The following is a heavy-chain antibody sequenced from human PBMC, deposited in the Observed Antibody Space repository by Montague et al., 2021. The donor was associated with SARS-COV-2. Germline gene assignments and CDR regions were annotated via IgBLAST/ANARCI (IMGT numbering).Heavy chain of an antibody. CDR3: ARSYGTTGVTRAVDY. CDR1: GFSLSTSGMC. J-gene: IGHJ4*02. Sequence: PALVKPTQTLTLTCTFSGFSLSTSGMCVSWIRQPPGKALEWLTLIDWDDDKYYSTSLKTRLTISKDTSKNQVVLTMTNMDPVDTATYYCARSYGTTGVTRAVDYGGQGTLVTVSS. D-gene: IGHD4-23*01. CDR2: IDWDDDK. V-gene: IGHV2-70*01.